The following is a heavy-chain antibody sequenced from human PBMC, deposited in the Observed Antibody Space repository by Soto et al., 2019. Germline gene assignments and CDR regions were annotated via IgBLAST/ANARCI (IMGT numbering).Heavy chain of an antibody. V-gene: IGHV4-34*01. CDR1: GGCFSGYY. CDR3: ARVSDFWSGYRTLFNWFDP. Sequence: PSETLSLTCAVSGGCFSGYYWSWIRQPPGKGLEWIGEINHSGSTNYNPSLKSRVTISVDTSKNQFSLKLSSVTAADTAVYYCARVSDFWSGYRTLFNWFDPWGQGTLVTVSS. CDR2: INHSGST. J-gene: IGHJ5*02. D-gene: IGHD3-3*01.